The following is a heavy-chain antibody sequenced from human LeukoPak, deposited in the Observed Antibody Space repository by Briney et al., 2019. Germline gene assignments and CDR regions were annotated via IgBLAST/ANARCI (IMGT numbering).Heavy chain of an antibody. Sequence: KPSETLSLTCAVDGGSFSGYYWSWIRQPPGKGLEWIGEINHSGSTNYNPSLKSVVTIPVDTSKNQFSLKLSSVTAADTAVYSCPRRLPERGAFLTGYYYFDNWGQGTLVTVSS. CDR1: GGSFSGYY. CDR3: PRRLPERGAFLTGYYYFDN. J-gene: IGHJ4*02. V-gene: IGHV4-34*01. D-gene: IGHD3-9*01. CDR2: INHSGST.